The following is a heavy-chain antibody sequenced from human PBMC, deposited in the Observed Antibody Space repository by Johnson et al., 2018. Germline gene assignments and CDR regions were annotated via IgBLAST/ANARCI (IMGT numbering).Heavy chain of an antibody. J-gene: IGHJ6*03. CDR3: ARGGITMIVVVITPSNYYYMDV. V-gene: IGHV3-48*01. D-gene: IGHD3-22*01. CDR2: ISSSSSTI. Sequence: VQLVESGGGLVQPGGSLRLSCAASGFTFSSYSMNWVRQAPGKGLEWVSYISSSSSTIYYADSVKGRFTISRENAKNSLYLQMNSLRAEETAVYYCARGGITMIVVVITPSNYYYMDVWGKGTTVTVSS. CDR1: GFTFSSYS.